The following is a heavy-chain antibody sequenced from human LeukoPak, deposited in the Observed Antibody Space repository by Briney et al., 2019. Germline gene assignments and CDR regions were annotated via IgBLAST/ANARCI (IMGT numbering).Heavy chain of an antibody. CDR3: AKALCGGDCYNFDY. D-gene: IGHD2-21*02. CDR1: GFTFDDYA. Sequence: GRSLRLSCAASGFTFDDYAMHWVRQAPGKGLEWVSGISWNSGSIGYADSVKGRFTISRDNAKNSLYLQMNSLRAEDTALYYCAKALCGGDCYNFDYWGQGTLVTVSS. V-gene: IGHV3-9*01. J-gene: IGHJ4*02. CDR2: ISWNSGSI.